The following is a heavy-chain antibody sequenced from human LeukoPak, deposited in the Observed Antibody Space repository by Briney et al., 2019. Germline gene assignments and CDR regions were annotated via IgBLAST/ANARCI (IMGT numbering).Heavy chain of an antibody. CDR1: GGTFSSYA. D-gene: IGHD3-10*01. V-gene: IGHV1-69*05. CDR2: IIPIFGTA. J-gene: IGHJ5*02. Sequence: SVKASCKASGGTFSSYAISWVRQAPGQGLEWMGRIIPIFGTANYAQKFQGRVTITTDESTSTAYTELSSLRSEDTAVYYCARDPSGLLWFGEFQNWFDPWGRGTLVTVSS. CDR3: ARDPSGLLWFGEFQNWFDP.